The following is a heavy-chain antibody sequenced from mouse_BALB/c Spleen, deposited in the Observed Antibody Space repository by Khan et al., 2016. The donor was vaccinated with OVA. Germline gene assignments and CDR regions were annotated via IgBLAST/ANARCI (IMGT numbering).Heavy chain of an antibody. J-gene: IGHJ3*01. V-gene: IGHV2-6-7*01. Sequence: QVQLMQSGPGLVAPSQNLSITCTVSGFSLTDYGVNWVRQPPGKGLEWLGMIWGDGSTDYNSALKSRLSISKDNSKSQVFLKMNSLQTDDTARYYCARELRLGGFAYWGQGTLVTVSA. CDR2: IWGDGST. CDR1: GFSLTDYG. D-gene: IGHD1-2*01. CDR3: ARELRLGGFAY.